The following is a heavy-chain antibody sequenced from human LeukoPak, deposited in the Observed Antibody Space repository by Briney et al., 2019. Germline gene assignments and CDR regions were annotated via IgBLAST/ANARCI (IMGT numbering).Heavy chain of an antibody. Sequence: SETLSLTCTVSGGSISSYYWSWIRQPPGKGLEWIGYIYYSGSTNYNPSLKSRVTISVDMSKNQFSLKLSSVTAADTAVYYCARDSGPYGDFKFDPWGQGTLVTVSS. CDR1: GGSISSYY. CDR2: IYYSGST. CDR3: ARDSGPYGDFKFDP. J-gene: IGHJ5*02. D-gene: IGHD4-17*01. V-gene: IGHV4-59*01.